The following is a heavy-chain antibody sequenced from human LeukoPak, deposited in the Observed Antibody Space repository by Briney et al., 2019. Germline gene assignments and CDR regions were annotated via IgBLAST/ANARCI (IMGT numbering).Heavy chain of an antibody. Sequence: ASVRVSCKASGYAFTGYDINWVRQATGQGLEWMGWMNPNNGDTGYAQKFQGRLTMTRNTSIDTAYMELSGLRSEDTAIYYCTRGSLSGSSRDYWGQGTPVTVSS. J-gene: IGHJ4*02. D-gene: IGHD1-26*01. CDR3: TRGSLSGSSRDY. CDR2: MNPNNGDT. CDR1: GYAFTGYD. V-gene: IGHV1-8*01.